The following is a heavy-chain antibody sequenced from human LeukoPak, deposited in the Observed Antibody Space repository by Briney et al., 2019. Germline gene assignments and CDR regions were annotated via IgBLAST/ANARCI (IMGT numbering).Heavy chain of an antibody. D-gene: IGHD2-2*01. Sequence: PSQTLSLTCTVSGGSISSGGYYWSWIRQHPGKGLEWIGYIYYSRSTYYNPSLKSRVTISVDTSKNQFSLKLSSVTAADTAVYYCARRVPAAGENWFDPWGQGTLVTVSS. CDR1: GGSISSGGYY. CDR3: ARRVPAAGENWFDP. V-gene: IGHV4-31*03. CDR2: IYYSRST. J-gene: IGHJ5*02.